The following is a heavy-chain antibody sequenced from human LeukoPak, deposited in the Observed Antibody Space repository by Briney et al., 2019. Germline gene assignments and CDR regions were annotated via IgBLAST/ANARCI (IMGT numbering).Heavy chain of an antibody. D-gene: IGHD2-2*01. CDR2: ITASGTAM. V-gene: IGHV3-48*02. CDR3: TTVPLGLVPAADY. J-gene: IGHJ4*02. CDR1: GFTFSSYA. Sequence: KSGGSLRLSCAASGFTFSSYAMNWVRQAPGKGLEWVSHITASGTAMFYADSVKGRFTISRDNAKNSLYLQMNSLRDEDTAVYYCTTVPLGLVPAADYWGQGTLVTVSS.